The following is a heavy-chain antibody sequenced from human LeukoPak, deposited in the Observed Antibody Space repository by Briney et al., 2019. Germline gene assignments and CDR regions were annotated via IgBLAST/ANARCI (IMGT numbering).Heavy chain of an antibody. V-gene: IGHV4-34*01. Sequence: SETLSLTCAVSGGSFSGSYWGWIRQPPGQGLEWIGEINHRGSAHYNPSLKSRVTISLDTSKNQFSLKVTSVTAADTSVYYCARGAVSGGFGDFYYYMDVWGKGTTVTVSS. CDR1: GGSFSGSY. CDR3: ARGAVSGGFGDFYYYMDV. J-gene: IGHJ6*03. D-gene: IGHD3-16*01. CDR2: INHRGSA.